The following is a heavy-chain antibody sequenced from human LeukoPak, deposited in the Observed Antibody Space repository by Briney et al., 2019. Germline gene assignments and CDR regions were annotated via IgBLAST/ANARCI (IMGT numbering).Heavy chain of an antibody. CDR3: ARITMVRGVLFDWYFDL. CDR2: ISAYNGHT. CDR1: GYSFTNYG. D-gene: IGHD3-10*01. J-gene: IGHJ2*01. V-gene: IGHV1-18*01. Sequence: ASVKVSCKASGYSFTNYGILCVPQAPGQRLEWMGWISAYNGHTNYAQKLQDRVTMTTETSTGTAYMELRSLISDDTAVYYCARITMVRGVLFDWYFDLWGRGTLVTVSS.